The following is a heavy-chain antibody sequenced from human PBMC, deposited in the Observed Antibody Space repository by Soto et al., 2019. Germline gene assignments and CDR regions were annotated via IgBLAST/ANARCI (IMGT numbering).Heavy chain of an antibody. V-gene: IGHV1-18*04. J-gene: IGHJ6*02. CDR3: ASAARGGHYYYYYGMDV. CDR2: ISAYNGNT. CDR1: GYTFTSYG. D-gene: IGHD3-16*01. Sequence: GASVKVSCKASGYTFTSYGISSVRQAPGQGLEWMGWISAYNGNTNYAQKLQGRVTMTTDTSTSTAYMELRSLRSDDTAVYYCASAARGGHYYYYYGMDVWGQGTTVTVSS.